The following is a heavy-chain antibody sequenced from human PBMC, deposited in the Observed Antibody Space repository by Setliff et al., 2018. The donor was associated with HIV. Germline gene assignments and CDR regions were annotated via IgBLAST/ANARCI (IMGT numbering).Heavy chain of an antibody. CDR1: GGSISSYY. CDR3: GKDILPGGLAK. D-gene: IGHD3-10*01. CDR2: IIWNSGFT. V-gene: IGHV3-9*01. J-gene: IGHJ4*02. Sequence: LSLTCTVSGGSISSYYWSWIRQPPGKGLEWVAGIIWNSGFTGYADSVKGRFTISRDNAKNSLYLQMNSLRLEDTALYYCGKDILPGGLAKWGQGTLVTVSS.